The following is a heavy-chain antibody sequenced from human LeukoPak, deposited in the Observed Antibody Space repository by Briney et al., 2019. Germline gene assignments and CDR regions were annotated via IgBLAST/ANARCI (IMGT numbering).Heavy chain of an antibody. V-gene: IGHV4-4*07. Sequence: SVTLSLTCTVSGGSISSYYWSWIRQPAGKGLEWIGRIYTSGSTNYNPSLKSRVTMSVDTSKNQFSLKLSSVTAADTAVYYCARLNDYGDYDGAFDYWGQGTLVTVSS. D-gene: IGHD4-17*01. CDR3: ARLNDYGDYDGAFDY. CDR2: IYTSGST. CDR1: GGSISSYY. J-gene: IGHJ4*02.